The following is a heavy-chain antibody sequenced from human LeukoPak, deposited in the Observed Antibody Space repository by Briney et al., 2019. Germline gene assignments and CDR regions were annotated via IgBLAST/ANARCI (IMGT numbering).Heavy chain of an antibody. CDR1: GYTFTSYG. CDR3: VRDRSGYSYVRY. Sequence: ASVKVSCKASGYTFTSYGISWVRQAPGQGLEWMGWISAYNGNTNYAQNLQGRVTMTTDTSTSTAYMELRSLRSDDTAVYYCVRDRSGYSYVRYWGQGTLVTVSS. D-gene: IGHD5-18*01. V-gene: IGHV1-18*01. J-gene: IGHJ4*02. CDR2: ISAYNGNT.